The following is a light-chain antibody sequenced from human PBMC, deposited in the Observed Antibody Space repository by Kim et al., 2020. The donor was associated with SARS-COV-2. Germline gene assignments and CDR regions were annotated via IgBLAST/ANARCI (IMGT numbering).Light chain of an antibody. Sequence: DIQMTQSPSSLSASVGDKVTITCEASEDISNYLNWYQQKPGQAPNLLIYDASNLKEGGPPRFSGSGSGTDFISTISSVQPEDIATYYCQQSDDFPRSFGQGTKLEIK. CDR3: QQSDDFPRS. CDR1: EDISNY. J-gene: IGKJ2*03. V-gene: IGKV1-33*01. CDR2: DAS.